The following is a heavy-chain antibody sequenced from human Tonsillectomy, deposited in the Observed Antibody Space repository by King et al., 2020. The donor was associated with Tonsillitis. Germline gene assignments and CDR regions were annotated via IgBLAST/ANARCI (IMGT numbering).Heavy chain of an antibody. CDR3: AKVRNWGFGEDAFDI. CDR1: GFTFSSYG. J-gene: IGHJ3*02. V-gene: IGHV3-30*18. D-gene: IGHD7-27*01. Sequence: GEEGGEEVKHKRNLKLSCAASGFTFSSYGMHWVRQAPGKGLEWVAVISYDGSNKYYADSVKGRFTISRDNSKNTLYLQMNSLRAEDTAVYYCAKVRNWGFGEDAFDIWGQGTMVTVSS. CDR2: ISYDGSNK.